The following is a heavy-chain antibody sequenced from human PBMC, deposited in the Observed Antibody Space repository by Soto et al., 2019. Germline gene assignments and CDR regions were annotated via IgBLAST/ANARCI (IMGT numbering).Heavy chain of an antibody. CDR1: GFTYSTYS. CDR2: ISGSGGST. D-gene: IGHD2-15*01. J-gene: IGHJ5*02. V-gene: IGHV3-23*01. Sequence: GGSLRLSCAASGFTYSTYSLRWVSQAPGEGLGWVSGISGSGGSTSYAGSVKGRFTISKDNSKNTLYLQMNSLRAEGTAVYYCAKDSGAWSNWFDPWGQGT. CDR3: AKDSGAWSNWFDP.